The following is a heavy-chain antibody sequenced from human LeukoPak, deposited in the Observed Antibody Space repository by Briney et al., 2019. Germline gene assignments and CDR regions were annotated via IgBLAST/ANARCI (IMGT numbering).Heavy chain of an antibody. CDR3: ARDKWGYGSGSYVDY. J-gene: IGHJ4*02. D-gene: IGHD3-10*01. Sequence: GGSLRLSCAASGFTVSSNYMSWVRQAPGKGLEWVSVIYSGGSTYYADSVKGRFTISRDNAKNSLYLQMNSLRAEDTAVYYCARDKWGYGSGSYVDYWGQGTLVTVSS. CDR2: IYSGGST. CDR1: GFTVSSNY. V-gene: IGHV3-53*01.